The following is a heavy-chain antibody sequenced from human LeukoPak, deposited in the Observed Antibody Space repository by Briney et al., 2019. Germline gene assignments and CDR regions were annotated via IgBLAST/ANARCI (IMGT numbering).Heavy chain of an antibody. D-gene: IGHD6-13*01. J-gene: IGHJ6*03. V-gene: IGHV4-39*01. CDR2: IYYSGST. Sequence: SETLSLTCTVSGGSISSSSYYWGWIRQPPGKGLEWIGSIYYSGSTYYNPSLKSRVTISVDTSKNQFSLKLSSVTAADTAVYYCARHDGYSSSWYGYYYYYYMDVWGKGTTVTISS. CDR3: ARHDGYSSSWYGYYYYYYMDV. CDR1: GGSISSSSYY.